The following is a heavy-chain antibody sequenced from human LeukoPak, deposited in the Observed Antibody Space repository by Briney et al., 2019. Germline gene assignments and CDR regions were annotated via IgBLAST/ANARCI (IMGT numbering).Heavy chain of an antibody. D-gene: IGHD6-13*01. Sequence: SETLSLTCTVSGGSISSYYWSWIRQPPGKGLEWIGYIYYSGSTNYNPSLKSRVTISVDTSKNQFSLKLSSVTAADTAVYYCASGSSSWYSSDAFDIWGQGTMVTVSS. CDR3: ASGSSSWYSSDAFDI. CDR1: GGSISSYY. CDR2: IYYSGST. V-gene: IGHV4-59*12. J-gene: IGHJ3*02.